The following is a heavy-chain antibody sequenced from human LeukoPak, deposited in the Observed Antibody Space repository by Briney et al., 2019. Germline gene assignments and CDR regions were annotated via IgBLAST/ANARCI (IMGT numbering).Heavy chain of an antibody. CDR2: IYHSGST. J-gene: IGHJ4*02. CDR1: GCSISSGYY. Sequence: SETLSLTCAVSGCSISSGYYWGWIRQPPGKGLEWIGSIYHSGSTYYNPSLKSRVTISVDTSKNQFSLKLSSVTAADTAVYYCARSGSSFLFDYWGQGTLVTVSS. CDR3: ARSGSSFLFDY. V-gene: IGHV4-38-2*01. D-gene: IGHD1-26*01.